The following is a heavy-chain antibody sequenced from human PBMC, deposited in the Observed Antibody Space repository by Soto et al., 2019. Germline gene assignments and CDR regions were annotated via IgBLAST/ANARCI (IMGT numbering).Heavy chain of an antibody. V-gene: IGHV4-31*03. D-gene: IGHD2-15*01. J-gene: IGHJ6*02. CDR3: ARDKVLGGQGRYYYYYYGMDV. CDR1: GGSISSGGYY. Sequence: SETLSLTCTVSGGSISSGGYYWSWIRQHPGKGLEWIGYIYYSGSTYYNPSLKSRVTISVDTSKNQFSLKLSSVTAADTAVYCCARDKVLGGQGRYYYYYYGMDVWGQGTTVTV. CDR2: IYYSGST.